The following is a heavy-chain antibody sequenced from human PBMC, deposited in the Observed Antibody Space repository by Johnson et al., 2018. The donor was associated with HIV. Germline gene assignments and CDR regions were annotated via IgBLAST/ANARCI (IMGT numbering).Heavy chain of an antibody. Sequence: MLLVESGGGLVQPGGSLRLSCAASGFTVSSNYMSWVRQAPGKGLEWVSVIYSGGSTYYADSVKGRFTISRDSANNTLFLQMNNVRLEDTAVYYCARVGQQSNAFDIWGQGTMVTVSS. CDR2: IYSGGST. J-gene: IGHJ3*02. CDR1: GFTVSSNY. V-gene: IGHV3-66*02. D-gene: IGHD6-13*01. CDR3: ARVGQQSNAFDI.